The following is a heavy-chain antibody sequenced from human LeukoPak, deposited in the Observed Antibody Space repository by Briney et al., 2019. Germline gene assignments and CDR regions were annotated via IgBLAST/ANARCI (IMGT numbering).Heavy chain of an antibody. J-gene: IGHJ4*02. D-gene: IGHD2-15*01. V-gene: IGHV3-7*03. CDR3: ARAPYCIGGSCRFDY. Sequence: PGGSLRLSCAASELTFSSYWMSWVRQAPGKGLEWVANIKQDGSEKYYVDSVKGRFTISRDNAKNSLYLRMNSLRAEDTAVYYCARAPYCIGGSCRFDYWGQGTLVTVSS. CDR2: IKQDGSEK. CDR1: ELTFSSYW.